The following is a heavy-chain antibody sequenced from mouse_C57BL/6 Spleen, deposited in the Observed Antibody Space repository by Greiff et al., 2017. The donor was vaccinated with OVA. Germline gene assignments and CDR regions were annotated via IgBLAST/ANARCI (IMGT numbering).Heavy chain of an antibody. J-gene: IGHJ1*03. Sequence: VQLQQSGPELVKPGASVKIPCKASGYTFTDYNMDWVKQSHGKSLEWIGDINPNNGGTIYNQKFKGKATLTVDKSSSTAYMELRSLTSEDTAVYYCARGDYGNPSWYFDVWGTGTTVTVSS. V-gene: IGHV1-18*01. CDR3: ARGDYGNPSWYFDV. D-gene: IGHD2-1*01. CDR1: GYTFTDYN. CDR2: INPNNGGT.